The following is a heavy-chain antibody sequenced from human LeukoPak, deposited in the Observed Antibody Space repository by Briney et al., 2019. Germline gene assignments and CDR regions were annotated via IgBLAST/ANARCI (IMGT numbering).Heavy chain of an antibody. J-gene: IGHJ4*02. Sequence: GGSLRLSCAASGFTFSTYSMNWVRQAPGKGLEWVSYISFSSSAIYYADSVKGRFTISRDNAKNSLYLRMNSLRDEDTAVYYCARDSYGSSGYYYVSDYWGQGTLVTVSS. V-gene: IGHV3-48*02. CDR1: GFTFSTYS. CDR2: ISFSSSAI. CDR3: ARDSYGSSGYYYVSDY. D-gene: IGHD3-22*01.